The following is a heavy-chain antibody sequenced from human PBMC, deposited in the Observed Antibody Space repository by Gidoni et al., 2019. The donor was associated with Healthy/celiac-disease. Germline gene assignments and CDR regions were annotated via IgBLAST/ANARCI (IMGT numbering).Heavy chain of an antibody. Sequence: QVQLVESGGGVVQPGRSLRLSCAASGFTFSSYAMHWVRQAPGKGLEWVAVISYDGSNKNYADAVKGRFTISRDNSKNTLYLQMNSLRAEDTAVYYCARVKARNAYSSSWSFDYWGQGTLVTVSS. CDR2: ISYDGSNK. V-gene: IGHV3-30-3*01. CDR1: GFTFSSYA. CDR3: ARVKARNAYSSSWSFDY. D-gene: IGHD6-13*01. J-gene: IGHJ4*02.